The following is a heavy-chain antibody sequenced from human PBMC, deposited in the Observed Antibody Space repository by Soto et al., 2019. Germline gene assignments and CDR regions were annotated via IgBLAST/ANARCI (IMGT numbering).Heavy chain of an antibody. CDR2: IYHSGST. Sequence: SETLSLTCAVSGYSISSGYYWGWIRQPPGKGLEWIGSIYHSGSTYYNPSLKSRVTISVDTSKNQFSLKLSSVTAADTAVYYCARGGKEIAAAGPVGYWGQGTLVTVSS. CDR3: ARGGKEIAAAGPVGY. V-gene: IGHV4-38-2*01. D-gene: IGHD6-13*01. J-gene: IGHJ4*02. CDR1: GYSISSGYY.